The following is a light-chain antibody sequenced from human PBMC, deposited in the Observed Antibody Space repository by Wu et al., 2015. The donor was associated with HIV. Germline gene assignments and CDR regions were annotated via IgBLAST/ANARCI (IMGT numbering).Light chain of an antibody. CDR2: AAS. V-gene: IGKV1-27*01. CDR3: QKYNGAPQWM. Sequence: DIQMTQSPSSLSASVGDRVTITCRASQGISKYLAWYQQKPGNVPKLLIYAASTLQSGVPSRFSGSGSGTDFTLTISSLQPEDVATYYCQKYNGAPQWMFGQGTKVEIK. J-gene: IGKJ1*01. CDR1: QGISKY.